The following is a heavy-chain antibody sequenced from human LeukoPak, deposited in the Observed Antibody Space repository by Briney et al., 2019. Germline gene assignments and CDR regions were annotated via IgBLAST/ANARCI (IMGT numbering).Heavy chain of an antibody. D-gene: IGHD6-13*01. CDR3: ARAGQLDRPFNY. Sequence: IPSETLSLTCTVSGGSISSYYWSWIRQPPGKGLEWIGYIYYSGSTNYNPSLKSRVTISVDTSKNQFSLKLSSVTAADTAGYYCARAGQLDRPFNYRGQGTVVTVAS. J-gene: IGHJ4*02. CDR1: GGSISSYY. CDR2: IYYSGST. V-gene: IGHV4-59*01.